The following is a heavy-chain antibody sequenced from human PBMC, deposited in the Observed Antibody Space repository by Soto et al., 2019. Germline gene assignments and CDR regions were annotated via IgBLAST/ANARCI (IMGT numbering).Heavy chain of an antibody. J-gene: IGHJ2*01. CDR3: AKGGHFSNYDL. D-gene: IGHD3-3*02. CDR2: ISGNGDDP. V-gene: IGHV3-23*01. CDR1: GLTFGAYA. Sequence: ERQLLESGGNLVQPGGSLRLSCAASGLTFGAYAMTWVRQAPGKGLEWVSTISGNGDDPFYADSVRGRFTISRDNFNNIHYLQMDSLRADDTAVYYCAKGGHFSNYDLWGRGTRVTVSS.